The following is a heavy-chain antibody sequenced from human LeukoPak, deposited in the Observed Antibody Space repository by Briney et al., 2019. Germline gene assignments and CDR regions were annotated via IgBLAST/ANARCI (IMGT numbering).Heavy chain of an antibody. V-gene: IGHV3-21*01. J-gene: IGHJ6*03. CDR3: ARDAPVTTGWYYYYYMDV. CDR2: ISGSSSYI. CDR1: GFTFSSYS. Sequence: GGSLRLSCAASGFTFSSYSLNWVRQAPGKGLEWVPSISGSSSYIYYADSVKGRFTISRHNAKNSLYLQMNSLRAEDTAVYYCARDAPVTTGWYYYYYMDVWGKGTTVTVSS. D-gene: IGHD4-17*01.